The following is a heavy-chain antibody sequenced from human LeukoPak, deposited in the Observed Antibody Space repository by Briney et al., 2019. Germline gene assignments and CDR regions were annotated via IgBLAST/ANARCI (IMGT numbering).Heavy chain of an antibody. Sequence: PGGSLRLSCAASGFTFSSYSMNWVRQAPGKGLGWVSYISSSSSTIYYADSVKGRFTISRDNAKNSLYLQMNSLRAEDTAVYYCARSIKVGATTPNDYWGQGTLVTVSS. CDR3: ARSIKVGATTPNDY. V-gene: IGHV3-48*04. J-gene: IGHJ4*02. D-gene: IGHD1-26*01. CDR1: GFTFSSYS. CDR2: ISSSSSTI.